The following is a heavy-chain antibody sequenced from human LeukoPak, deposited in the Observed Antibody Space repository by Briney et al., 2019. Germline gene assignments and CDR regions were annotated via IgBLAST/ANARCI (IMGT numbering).Heavy chain of an antibody. CDR3: AGGGYCSGGSCYSNCFGY. V-gene: IGHV4-34*01. CDR1: GGSFSGYY. CDR2: INHSGST. D-gene: IGHD2-15*01. J-gene: IGHJ4*02. Sequence: SETLSLTCAVYGGSFSGYYWSWIRQPPGKGLEWIGEINHSGSTNYNPSLKSRVTISVDTSKNQFSLKLSSVTAADTAVYYCAGGGYCSGGSCYSNCFGYWGQGTLVIVSS.